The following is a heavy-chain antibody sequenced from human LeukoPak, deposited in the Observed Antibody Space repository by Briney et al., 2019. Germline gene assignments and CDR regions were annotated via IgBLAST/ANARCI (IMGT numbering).Heavy chain of an antibody. CDR3: ARVLSRGGAFDI. Sequence: GGSLRLSCAASGFTFSSYWMHWVRQAPGKGLVWVSRINSDGSSTCYADSVKGRFTISRDNAKNTLYLQMNSLRAEDTAVYYCARVLSRGGAFDIWGQGTMVTVSS. V-gene: IGHV3-74*01. D-gene: IGHD3-16*01. CDR1: GFTFSSYW. CDR2: INSDGSST. J-gene: IGHJ3*02.